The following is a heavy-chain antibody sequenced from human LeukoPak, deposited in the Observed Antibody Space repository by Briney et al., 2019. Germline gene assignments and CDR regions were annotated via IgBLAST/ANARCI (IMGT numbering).Heavy chain of an antibody. Sequence: SETLSLTCTVSGGSISSSSDYWGRLRPPPGKGLEWIGSIYYSGSTYSNPSLKSRVTISVDTSKNQFPLKVGSVTAADTAVYYCARPGYSSSGYAVDAFDFWGQGTMVTVSS. J-gene: IGHJ3*01. V-gene: IGHV4-39*01. CDR1: GGSISSSSDY. D-gene: IGHD6-13*01. CDR3: ARPGYSSSGYAVDAFDF. CDR2: IYYSGST.